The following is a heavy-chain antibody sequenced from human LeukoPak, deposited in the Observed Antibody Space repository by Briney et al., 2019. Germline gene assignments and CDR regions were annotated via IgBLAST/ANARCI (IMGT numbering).Heavy chain of an antibody. D-gene: IGHD6-6*01. Sequence: GESLKISCKGSGYSFTSYWIGWVRQLPGKGLEWMGIIYPGDSDTRYSPSFQGQVTISADKSISTAYLQWSSLKASDTAMYYCARLVSSSSAYFQHWGQGTLVTVSS. CDR2: IYPGDSDT. V-gene: IGHV5-51*01. CDR1: GYSFTSYW. J-gene: IGHJ1*01. CDR3: ARLVSSSSAYFQH.